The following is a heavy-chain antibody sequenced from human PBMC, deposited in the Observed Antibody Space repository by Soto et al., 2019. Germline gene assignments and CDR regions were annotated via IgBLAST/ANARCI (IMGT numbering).Heavy chain of an antibody. CDR2: IKSKTDGGTT. D-gene: IGHD4-17*01. J-gene: IGHJ6*03. CDR3: TTDLRWFYGDYVPYYYYMDV. Sequence: PGGSLRLSCAASGFTFSNAWMSWVRQAPGKGLEWVGRIKSKTDGGTTDYAAPVKGRFTISRDDSKNTLYLQMNSLKTEDTAVYYCTTDLRWFYGDYVPYYYYMDVWGKGTTVTVSS. CDR1: GFTFSNAW. V-gene: IGHV3-15*01.